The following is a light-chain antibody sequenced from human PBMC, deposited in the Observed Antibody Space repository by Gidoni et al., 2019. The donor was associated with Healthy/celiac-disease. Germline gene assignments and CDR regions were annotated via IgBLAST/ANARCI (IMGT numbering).Light chain of an antibody. CDR2: AAS. CDR1: QSISSY. V-gene: IGKV1-39*01. J-gene: IGKJ1*01. Sequence: DIQMTQSPSSLSASVGDRVTITCRASQSISSYLNWYQQKPGKAPKLLIYAASSVQSGVPSRFSGSGSGTDFTLTISSLQPEDFATYYCQQSYSTPWTFGQGTKVE. CDR3: QQSYSTPWT.